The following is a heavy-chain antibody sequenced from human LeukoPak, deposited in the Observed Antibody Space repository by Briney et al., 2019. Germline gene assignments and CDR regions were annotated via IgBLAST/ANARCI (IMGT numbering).Heavy chain of an antibody. D-gene: IGHD1-26*01. J-gene: IGHJ3*02. CDR3: ARPSYRGSYWTHAFDI. Sequence: SETLSLTCTVAGGSLTTYFWTWIRQPPGKGLEWIGYIYYSGSTNYNPSLKSRVTISVDTSKNQFSLKLSSVTTADTAVYYCARPSYRGSYWTHAFDIWGQGTMVTVSS. CDR2: IYYSGST. CDR1: GGSLTTYF. V-gene: IGHV4-59*08.